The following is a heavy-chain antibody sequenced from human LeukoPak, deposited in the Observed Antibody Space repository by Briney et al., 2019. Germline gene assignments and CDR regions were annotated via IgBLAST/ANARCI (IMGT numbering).Heavy chain of an antibody. V-gene: IGHV3-9*01. CDR1: GFTFYVYA. J-gene: IGHJ4*02. D-gene: IGHD3-22*01. Sequence: GGSLRLSCAASGFTFYVYAMLWVRRAPGEGVEWVSGIRWISGSIGYADSVKGRVTISRDNAKTTLYLQMNGLRAEDTALYYCAKGHYYDSSGYYYAPFDYWGQGTLVTVSS. CDR2: IRWISGSI. CDR3: AKGHYYDSSGYYYAPFDY.